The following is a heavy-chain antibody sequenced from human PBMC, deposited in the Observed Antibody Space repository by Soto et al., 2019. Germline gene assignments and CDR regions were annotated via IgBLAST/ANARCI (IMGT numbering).Heavy chain of an antibody. CDR1: GFTFSSYG. CDR2: IWYDGSNK. D-gene: IGHD3-16*01. Sequence: QVQLVESGGGVVQPGRSLRLSCAASGFTFSSYGMHWVRQAPGKGLEWVAVIWYDGSNKYYADSVKGRFTISRDNSKNTLYLQMNSLRAEDTAVYYCARAWGDYYYYGMDVWGQGTTVTVSS. CDR3: ARAWGDYYYYGMDV. J-gene: IGHJ6*02. V-gene: IGHV3-33*01.